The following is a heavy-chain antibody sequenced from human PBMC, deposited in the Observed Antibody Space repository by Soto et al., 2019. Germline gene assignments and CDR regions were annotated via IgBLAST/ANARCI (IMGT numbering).Heavy chain of an antibody. D-gene: IGHD3-22*01. Sequence: SETLSLTCTVSGGSVSSGSFYWGWIRQPPGKGLEWIGYIYKSGSTNHNPSLKSGVTISLDTSKNQFSLNLSSVTTADTAVYYCARDVRKPDSSGGPYYGMDVWGQGTPVTVSS. J-gene: IGHJ6*02. CDR2: IYKSGST. CDR1: GGSVSSGSFY. CDR3: ARDVRKPDSSGGPYYGMDV. V-gene: IGHV4-61*01.